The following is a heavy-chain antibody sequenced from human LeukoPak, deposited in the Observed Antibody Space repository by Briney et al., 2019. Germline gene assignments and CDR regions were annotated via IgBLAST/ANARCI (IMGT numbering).Heavy chain of an antibody. D-gene: IGHD2-2*01. Sequence: ASVKVSCKASGYTFTNYDINWVRQAPGQGLEWMGYMSLNSGNTGYAQNFQGRVTMTSSASISTVYMELSSLTSDDTAVYYCAGCSSTSCYDYFQHWGQGTQVTVSP. CDR3: AGCSSTSCYDYFQH. CDR1: GYTFTNYD. V-gene: IGHV1-8*01. CDR2: MSLNSGNT. J-gene: IGHJ1*01.